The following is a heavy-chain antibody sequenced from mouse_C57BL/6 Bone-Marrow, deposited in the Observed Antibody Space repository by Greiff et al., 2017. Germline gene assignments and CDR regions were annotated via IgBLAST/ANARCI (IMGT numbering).Heavy chain of an antibody. CDR1: GYTFTSYW. Sequence: QVQLKQPGAELVMPGASVKLSCKASGYTFTSYWMHWVKQRPGQGLEWIGEIDPSDSYTNYNQKFQGKSTLTVDKSSSTAYMQLSSLTSEDSAVYYGARMDYYGSLDYWGQGTTLTVSS. CDR2: IDPSDSYT. CDR3: ARMDYYGSLDY. V-gene: IGHV1-69*01. J-gene: IGHJ2*01. D-gene: IGHD1-1*01.